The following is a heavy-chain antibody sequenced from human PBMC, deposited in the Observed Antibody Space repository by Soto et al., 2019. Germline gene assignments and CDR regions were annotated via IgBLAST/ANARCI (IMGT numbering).Heavy chain of an antibody. CDR3: ARPPYAFGFDI. CDR2: INHSGST. Sequence: QVQLQQWGAGLLKPSETLSLTCAVYGGSFKGYSWTWIRQPPGKGLEWIGEINHSGSTKYNPSLKRRVTISVDTSRNQFSLKLSSVTDADTAVYFCARPPYAFGFDIWGQGTVVTVSS. V-gene: IGHV4-34*01. D-gene: IGHD3-16*01. J-gene: IGHJ3*02. CDR1: GGSFKGYS.